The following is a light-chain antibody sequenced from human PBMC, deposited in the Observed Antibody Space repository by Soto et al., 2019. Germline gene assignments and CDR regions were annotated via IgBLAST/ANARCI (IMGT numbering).Light chain of an antibody. CDR2: GNS. V-gene: IGLV1-40*01. CDR3: HSFDSSLSGYV. CDR1: TSNIGAGHD. Sequence: QSVLTQPPSVSGAPGQRVTISCTGSTSNIGAGHDVHWYQQLPGTVPKLLIYGNSNRPSGVPDRFSGSKSGTSGSLDITGLQAEDEADYYCHSFDSSLSGYVFGTGTKLTVL. J-gene: IGLJ1*01.